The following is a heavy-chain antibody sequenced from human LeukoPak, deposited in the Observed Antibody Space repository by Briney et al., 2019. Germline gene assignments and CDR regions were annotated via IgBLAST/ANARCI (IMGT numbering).Heavy chain of an antibody. V-gene: IGHV1-8*01. D-gene: IGHD2-15*01. Sequence: GASVKVSCKASAYTFTSYDIHWVRQATGQGLAWMGWMNPNSGNTGYAQKFQGRVTMTRNTSISTAYMELSSLRSEDTAVYYCARGAPGSYCSGGSCPYFDYWGQGTLISVSS. CDR1: AYTFTSYD. CDR3: ARGAPGSYCSGGSCPYFDY. J-gene: IGHJ4*02. CDR2: MNPNSGNT.